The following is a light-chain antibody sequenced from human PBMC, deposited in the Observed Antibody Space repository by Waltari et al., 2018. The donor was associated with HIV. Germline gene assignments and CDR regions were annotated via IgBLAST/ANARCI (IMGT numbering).Light chain of an antibody. CDR1: SSNIGAGYD. V-gene: IGLV1-40*01. CDR3: QSYDSNLSGL. CDR2: GNS. J-gene: IGLJ2*01. Sequence: QSDLTQPPPVSAAPGQRVTISCTGSSSNIGAGYDVHWYQQVPGRAPKVVIYGNSNRPSGVPDRFSGSKSGSSASLVITGLQSEDEADYYCQSYDSNLSGLFGGGTKVTVL.